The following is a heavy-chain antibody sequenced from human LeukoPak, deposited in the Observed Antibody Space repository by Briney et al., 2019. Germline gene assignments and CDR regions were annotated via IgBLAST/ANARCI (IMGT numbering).Heavy chain of an antibody. J-gene: IGHJ5*01. V-gene: IGHV3-48*01. CDR2: ISRSSSTI. D-gene: IGHD2-15*01. CDR3: ARDATGWFDS. Sequence: GGSLRLSCAASGFTFSSYSMNWVRQAPGKGLEWVSYISRSSSTIYYADSVKGRFTISRDNAKNSLYLQMNSLRVDDTAVYYCARDATGWFDSWGQGTLVTVSS. CDR1: GFTFSSYS.